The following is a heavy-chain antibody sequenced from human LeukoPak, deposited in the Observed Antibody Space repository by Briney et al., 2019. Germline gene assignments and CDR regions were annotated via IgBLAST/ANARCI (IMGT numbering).Heavy chain of an antibody. CDR2: ISAGGGST. D-gene: IGHD2-8*01. CDR1: GFTFRNYG. Sequence: GGTLRLSCAASGFTFRNYGMSWVRQAPGKGLEWVSAISAGGGSTYYADSVKGRFTITRDNSKNTLYLQMNSLRAEDTAVYYCARDYCTNGVCYTRAYYYYYMDVWGKGTTVTVSS. V-gene: IGHV3-23*01. CDR3: ARDYCTNGVCYTRAYYYYYMDV. J-gene: IGHJ6*03.